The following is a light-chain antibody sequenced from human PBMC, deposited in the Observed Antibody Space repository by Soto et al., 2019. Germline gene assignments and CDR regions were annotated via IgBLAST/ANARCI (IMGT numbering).Light chain of an antibody. CDR2: GAS. V-gene: IGKV3-20*01. J-gene: IGKJ4*01. Sequence: EIALTQSPGTLSLSPGESATLSCRASQSVSTTYLAWYQQKPGQAPRLLIYGASSRATGIPDRFSGSGSGTDFTLAISRLEPEDFALYYCQEYGSSRSFGGGTKVDIK. CDR3: QEYGSSRS. CDR1: QSVSTTY.